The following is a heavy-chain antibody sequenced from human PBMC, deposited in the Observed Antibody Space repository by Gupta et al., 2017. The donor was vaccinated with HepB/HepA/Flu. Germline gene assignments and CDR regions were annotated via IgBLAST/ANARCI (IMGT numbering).Heavy chain of an antibody. CDR2: INHSGST. CDR3: ARGHWSGALDF. D-gene: IGHD3-10*01. J-gene: IGHJ4*02. V-gene: IGHV4-34*01. CDR1: GGSFSGYY. Sequence: QVQLQEWGAGLLKPSETLSLTCAVYGGSFSGYYWSWIRQPPGKGLEWIGEINHSGSTNYNPSLKSRVTISVDTSKNQFSLKLSSVTAADTAVYFCARGHWSGALDFWGQGTLVTVSS.